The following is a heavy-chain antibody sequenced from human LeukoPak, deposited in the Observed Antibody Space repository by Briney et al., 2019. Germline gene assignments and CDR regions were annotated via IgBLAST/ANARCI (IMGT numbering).Heavy chain of an antibody. CDR1: GGSISSSSYY. J-gene: IGHJ5*02. V-gene: IGHV4-39*07. D-gene: IGHD2-15*01. Sequence: SETLSLTCTVSGGSISSSSYYWGWIRQPPGKGLEWIGSIYYSGSTYYNPSLKSRVTISVDTSKNQFSLKLSSVTAADTAVYYCARESVVAATPAGVYNWFDPWGQGTLVTVSS. CDR3: ARESVVAATPAGVYNWFDP. CDR2: IYYSGST.